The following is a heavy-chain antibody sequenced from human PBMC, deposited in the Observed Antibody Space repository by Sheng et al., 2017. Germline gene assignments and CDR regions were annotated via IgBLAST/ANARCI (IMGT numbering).Heavy chain of an antibody. D-gene: IGHD3-22*01. CDR1: GFTFSTYG. CDR3: ARDLWISGFKFFDS. CDR2: IWHDGSSQ. J-gene: IGHJ4*02. Sequence: QVHLVESGGGVVQPGRSLRLSCAASGFTFSTYGIHWVRQAPGKGLEWLTLIWHDGSSQYYAESVKGRFTVSRDNSQNTVYLQMNSLRAEDTAVYFCARDLWISGFKFFDSWGQG. V-gene: IGHV3-33*01.